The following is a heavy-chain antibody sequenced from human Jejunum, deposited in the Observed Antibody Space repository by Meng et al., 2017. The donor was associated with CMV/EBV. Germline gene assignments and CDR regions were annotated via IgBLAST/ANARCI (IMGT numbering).Heavy chain of an antibody. CDR3: ARVSSGWDYFDY. CDR1: GGSVSSGGYY. CDR2: IYYSGST. D-gene: IGHD6-19*01. J-gene: IGHJ4*02. Sequence: QVQLQASGPGLVKPSQTLSLTCTVSGGSVSSGGYYWTWIRQHPGKGLEWFRHIYYSGSTFYNPSLKRRVIISIDTSKNQFSLNLRSVTAADTAVYYCARVSSGWDYFDYWGQGTLVTVSS. V-gene: IGHV4-31*03.